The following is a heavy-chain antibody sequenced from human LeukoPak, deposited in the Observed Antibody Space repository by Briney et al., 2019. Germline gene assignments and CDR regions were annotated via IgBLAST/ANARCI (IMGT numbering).Heavy chain of an antibody. CDR2: VKSKTDGGTT. CDR1: EFTFNSAW. J-gene: IGHJ4*02. V-gene: IGHV3-15*01. CDR3: ASVGGQPLHYFDY. D-gene: IGHD2-2*01. Sequence: TPGGSLRLSCTASEFTFNSAWMNWVPQAPGKGLEWLARVKSKTDGGTTDYAAPVKGRFTISRDDSQNTLYLQINSLKTEDTAVYYCASVGGQPLHYFDYWGQGTLVTVSS.